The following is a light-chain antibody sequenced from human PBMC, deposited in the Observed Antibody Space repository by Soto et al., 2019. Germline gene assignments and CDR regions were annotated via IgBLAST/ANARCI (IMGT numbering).Light chain of an antibody. CDR3: QQYDTSPYT. J-gene: IGKJ2*01. Sequence: EILLTQSPGTLSLSPGERATLSCRASQSIGSKFLAWYQQKPGQSPRLVIYGAYNRPTGIPDRFSGSGSGTDFTLTISRMEPEDFAMYYCQQYDTSPYTFCQGTKLEIK. V-gene: IGKV3-20*01. CDR1: QSIGSKF. CDR2: GAY.